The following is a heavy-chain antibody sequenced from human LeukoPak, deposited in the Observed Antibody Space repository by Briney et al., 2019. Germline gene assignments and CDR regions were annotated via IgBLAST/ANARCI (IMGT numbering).Heavy chain of an antibody. CDR2: INPNSGAT. Sequence: ASVKVSCKASEYTFTGYYMHWVRQAPGQGLEWMGGINPNSGATNYAQKFQGRVTMTSDTSISTAYMELSRLRSDDTAVYYCARVQYSGSAALDYWGQGTLVTVSS. J-gene: IGHJ4*02. D-gene: IGHD6-6*01. CDR1: EYTFTGYY. V-gene: IGHV1-2*02. CDR3: ARVQYSGSAALDY.